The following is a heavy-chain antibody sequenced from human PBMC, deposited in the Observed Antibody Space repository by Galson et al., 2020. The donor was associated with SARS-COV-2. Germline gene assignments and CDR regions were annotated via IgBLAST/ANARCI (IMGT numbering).Heavy chain of an antibody. CDR1: GFSFGGYA. Sequence: GGSLRLSCVASGFSFGGYAMNWVRQAPGRGLEWVSSISDGSSYIEYADSVKGRFTIPRDNAQKTLYLQMESLRAEDTAVYFCARDVPRDGYVNFDHWGQGTLVTVSS. D-gene: IGHD5-12*01. J-gene: IGHJ4*02. CDR3: ARDVPRDGYVNFDH. CDR2: ISDGSSYI. V-gene: IGHV3-21*01.